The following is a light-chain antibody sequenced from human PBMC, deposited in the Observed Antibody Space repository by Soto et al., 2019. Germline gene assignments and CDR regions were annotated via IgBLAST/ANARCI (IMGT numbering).Light chain of an antibody. CDR1: SSDVGTYNL. CDR2: EDS. Sequence: QSALTQPASVSGSPGQSITISCTGTSSDVGTYNLVSWYQQHPGKAPKLMIYEDSKRPSGVSNRFSGSKSGNTASLTISGLQAEDEADYYCCSYAGSSLYDFATGTKVTVL. V-gene: IGLV2-23*01. CDR3: CSYAGSSLYD. J-gene: IGLJ1*01.